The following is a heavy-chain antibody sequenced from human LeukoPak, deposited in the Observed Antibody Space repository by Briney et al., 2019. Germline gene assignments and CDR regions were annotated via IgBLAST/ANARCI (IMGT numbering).Heavy chain of an antibody. V-gene: IGHV3-30*02. J-gene: IGHJ4*02. CDR2: MRYDGSNK. Sequence: GGSLRLSCAASGFTFSSYGMHWVRQAPGKGLEWVAFMRYDGSNKYYADSVKGRFTISRDNSKNTLYLQNNSLRGEDMAVYYCAKPGGYCSSTSCLXXFDYWGQGTLVTVSS. CDR1: GFTFSSYG. D-gene: IGHD2-2*01. CDR3: AKPGGYCSSTSCLXXFDY.